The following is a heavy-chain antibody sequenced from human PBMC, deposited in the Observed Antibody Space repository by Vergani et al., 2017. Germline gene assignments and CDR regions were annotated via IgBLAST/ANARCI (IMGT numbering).Heavy chain of an antibody. CDR1: GFTFTNFA. CDR3: ASHCRALNCSSPYASGSFVSRIDS. Sequence: EVQLLESGGNLVQPGGSLRLSCAASGFTFTNFAMTWVRQAPGEGLEWVSGISGSGGFTYYADSVKGRFTISRDNSKNTMFLQMNNLSAEDTAVYYCASHCRALNCSSPYASGSFVSRIDSWCQGTLVTVSS. CDR2: ISGSGGFT. V-gene: IGHV3-23*01. J-gene: IGHJ4*02. D-gene: IGHD3-10*01.